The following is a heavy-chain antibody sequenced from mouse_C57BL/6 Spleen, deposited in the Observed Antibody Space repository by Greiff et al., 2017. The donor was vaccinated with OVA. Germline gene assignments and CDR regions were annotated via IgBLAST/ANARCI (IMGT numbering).Heavy chain of an antibody. V-gene: IGHV5-6*01. J-gene: IGHJ1*03. Sequence: EVQGVESGGDLVKPGGSLKLSCAASGFTFSSYGMSWVRQTPDKRLEWVATISSGGSYTYYPDSVKVRFTISRDNAKNTLYLQRSSLKSEDTAMYYCARQGYYGRGYFDVWGTGTTVTVSS. D-gene: IGHD1-1*01. CDR3: ARQGYYGRGYFDV. CDR2: ISSGGSYT. CDR1: GFTFSSYG.